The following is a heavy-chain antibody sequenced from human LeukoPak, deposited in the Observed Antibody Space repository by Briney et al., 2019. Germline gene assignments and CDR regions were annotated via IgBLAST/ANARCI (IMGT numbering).Heavy chain of an antibody. J-gene: IGHJ4*02. D-gene: IGHD3-16*02. V-gene: IGHV3-23*01. CDR3: ARDTGYDYVWGSYRYTGD. CDR1: GFTFSSYA. Sequence: GGSLRLSCAASGFTFSSYAMSWVRQAPGKGLEWVSAISGSGGSTYYADSVKGRFTISRDNSKNTLYLQMNSLRAEDTAVYYCARDTGYDYVWGSYRYTGDWGQGTLVTVSS. CDR2: ISGSGGST.